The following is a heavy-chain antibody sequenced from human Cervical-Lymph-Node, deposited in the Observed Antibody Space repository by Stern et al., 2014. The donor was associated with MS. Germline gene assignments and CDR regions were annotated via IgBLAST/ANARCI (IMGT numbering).Heavy chain of an antibody. Sequence: EMQLMESGGGLVTPGGSLRLSCAASGFTFSDYSMNWVRQAPGKGLEWVSSITNSCASMYYGDSVKGRFTISRDNAKNTLYLQMDSLSAEDTATYFCASTLHGGLYNWFDPWGQGTLVTVSS. CDR2: ITNSCASM. D-gene: IGHD2-2*01. CDR1: GFTFSDYS. V-gene: IGHV3-21*01. CDR3: ASTLHGGLYNWFDP. J-gene: IGHJ5*02.